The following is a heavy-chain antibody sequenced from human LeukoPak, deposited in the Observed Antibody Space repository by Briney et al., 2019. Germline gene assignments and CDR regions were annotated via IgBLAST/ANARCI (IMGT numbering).Heavy chain of an antibody. CDR1: GGSISNYY. Sequence: SETLSLTCTVSGGSISNYYWSWIRQPPGEGLEWIGFVYDSGSTNYNPSLKSRVTISVDMSKNQFSLNLRSVTAADAAVYYCATAASISSASGTVLDYWGQGTLVTVSS. J-gene: IGHJ4*02. CDR3: ATAASISSASGTVLDY. V-gene: IGHV4-59*01. CDR2: VYDSGST. D-gene: IGHD3-10*01.